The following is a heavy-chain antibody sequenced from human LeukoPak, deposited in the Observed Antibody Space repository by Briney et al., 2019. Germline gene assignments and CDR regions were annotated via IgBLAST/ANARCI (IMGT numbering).Heavy chain of an antibody. V-gene: IGHV1-18*01. Sequence: ASVKVSCKASGYTFTSYGISWVRQAPGQGFEWMGWISAYNGNTNYAQKLQGRVTMTTDTSTSTAYMELSSLRSEDTAVYYCASEWWPQMEYFQHWGQGTLVTVSS. J-gene: IGHJ1*01. CDR2: ISAYNGNT. CDR3: ASEWWPQMEYFQH. D-gene: IGHD2-15*01. CDR1: GYTFTSYG.